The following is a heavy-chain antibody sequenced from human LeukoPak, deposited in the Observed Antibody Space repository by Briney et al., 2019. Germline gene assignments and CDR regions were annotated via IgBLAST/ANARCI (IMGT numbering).Heavy chain of an antibody. J-gene: IGHJ4*02. CDR3: ARERVVPAAIQQGYFDY. CDR1: GYSISSGYY. D-gene: IGHD2-2*02. V-gene: IGHV4-38-2*02. CDR2: IYHSGST. Sequence: SETLSRTCAVSGYSISSGYYWGWIRQPPGKGLEWIGSIYHSGSTYCNPSLKSRVTISVDTSKNQFSLKLSSVTAADTAVYYCARERVVPAAIQQGYFDYWGQGTLVTVSS.